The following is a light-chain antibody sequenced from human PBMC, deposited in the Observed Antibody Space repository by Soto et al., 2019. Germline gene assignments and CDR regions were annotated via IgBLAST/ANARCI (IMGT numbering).Light chain of an antibody. Sequence: QSALTQPRSVSGSPGQSVTISCTGTSSDVGVYNYVSWYQQHPGKAPKLMIYEVNYRPSGVSNRFSGSKSGITASLTISGLQAEDEADYYCSSYASTSTAVFGTGTKLTVL. CDR2: EVN. J-gene: IGLJ1*01. V-gene: IGLV2-14*01. CDR1: SSDVGVYNY. CDR3: SSYASTSTAV.